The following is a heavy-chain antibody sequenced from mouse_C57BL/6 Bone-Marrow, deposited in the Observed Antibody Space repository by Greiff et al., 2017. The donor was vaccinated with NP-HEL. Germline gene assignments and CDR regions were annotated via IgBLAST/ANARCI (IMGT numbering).Heavy chain of an antibody. V-gene: IGHV1-47*01. D-gene: IGHD2-1*01. CDR1: GYTFTTYP. CDR3: ARGDGNQGAWFAY. Sequence: QVQLQQSGAELVKPGASVKMSCKASGYTFTTYPIEWMKQNHGKSLEWIGNFHPYNDDTKYNEKFKGKATLTVEKSFSTVYLELSRLTSDDSAVYCCARGDGNQGAWFAYWGQGTLVTVSA. J-gene: IGHJ3*01. CDR2: FHPYNDDT.